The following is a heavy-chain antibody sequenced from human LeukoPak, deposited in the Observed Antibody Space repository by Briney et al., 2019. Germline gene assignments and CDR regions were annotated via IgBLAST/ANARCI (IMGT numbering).Heavy chain of an antibody. J-gene: IGHJ3*02. CDR1: GFTFSSYS. CDR2: ISSSSSYI. D-gene: IGHD5-18*01. CDR3: ARDSRGYSYGLDAFDI. Sequence: GGSLRLSCAASGFTFSSYSMNWVRQAPGKGLEWVSSISSSSSYIYYADSVKGRFTISRDNAKNSLYLQMNSLRAEDTAVYYCARDSRGYSYGLDAFDIWGQGTVVTVSS. V-gene: IGHV3-21*01.